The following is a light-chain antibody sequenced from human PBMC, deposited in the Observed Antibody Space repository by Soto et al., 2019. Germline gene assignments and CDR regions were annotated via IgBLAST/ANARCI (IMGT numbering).Light chain of an antibody. CDR2: WAS. CDR1: QPVFYSSNNQNY. J-gene: IGKJ5*01. V-gene: IGKV4-1*01. Sequence: DIRMTQPPHYLAVSLDYTANTNWKSTQPVFYSSNNQNYLAWYQQKPGQPPKLLICWASTRESGVPDRFSGSGSGTDFTLTISSLQPEDFATCYCQQSYCTPISCGNGTRLEFK. CDR3: QQSYCTPIS.